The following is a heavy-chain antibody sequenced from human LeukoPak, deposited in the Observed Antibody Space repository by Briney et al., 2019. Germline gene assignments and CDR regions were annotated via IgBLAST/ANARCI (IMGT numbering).Heavy chain of an antibody. D-gene: IGHD2-2*01. CDR2: MNPNSGNT. V-gene: IGHV1-8*01. J-gene: IGHJ5*02. CDR3: ARDDCSSTSCPSLNWFDP. Sequence: GASVKGSCKASGYTFTSYDINWVRQATGQGLEWMGWMNPNSGNTGYAQKFQGRVTMTRNTSISTAYMELSSLRSEDTAVYYCARDDCSSTSCPSLNWFDPWGQGTLVTVSS. CDR1: GYTFTSYD.